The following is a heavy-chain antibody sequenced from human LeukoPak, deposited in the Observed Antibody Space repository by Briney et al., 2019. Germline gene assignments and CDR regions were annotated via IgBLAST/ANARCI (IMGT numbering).Heavy chain of an antibody. CDR1: GFTFSKYW. CDR2: MDQDGKEE. J-gene: IGHJ4*02. D-gene: IGHD3-3*01. V-gene: IGHV3-7*01. CDR3: AKNLHYDSHDF. Sequence: PGGSLRLSCAASGFTFSKYWMLWVRQAPGKGLEWVANMDQDGKEENYVASVKGRFTISRDNTKNSLFLQMNGLTAEDTAVYYCAKNLHYDSHDFWGRGALVTVSS.